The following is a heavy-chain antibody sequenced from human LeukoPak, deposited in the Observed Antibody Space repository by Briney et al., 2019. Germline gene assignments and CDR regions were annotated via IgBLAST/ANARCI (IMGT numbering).Heavy chain of an antibody. Sequence: GGSLRLSCAASGFTFSSYSMNWVRQAPGKGLEWASYISSSSSTIYYADSVKGRFTISRDNAKNSLYLQMNSLRDEDTAVYYCASDLTYSSSWYGSPFKTHWYFDLWGRGTLVTVSS. D-gene: IGHD6-13*01. CDR2: ISSSSSTI. J-gene: IGHJ2*01. CDR3: ASDLTYSSSWYGSPFKTHWYFDL. V-gene: IGHV3-48*02. CDR1: GFTFSSYS.